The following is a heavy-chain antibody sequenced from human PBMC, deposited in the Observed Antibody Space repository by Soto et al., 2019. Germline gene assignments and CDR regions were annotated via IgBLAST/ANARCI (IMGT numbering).Heavy chain of an antibody. CDR1: GFTFSSYS. CDR2: ISSSSSYI. J-gene: IGHJ4*02. D-gene: IGHD3-16*02. Sequence: EVQLVESGGGLVKPGGSLRLSCAASGFTFSSYSMTWVRQAPGKGLEWVSSISSSSSYIYYADSVKGRFTISRDNAKNSLYLHMNSLRAEDTAVYYCARALGELSSADYWGQGTLVTVSS. CDR3: ARALGELSSADY. V-gene: IGHV3-21*01.